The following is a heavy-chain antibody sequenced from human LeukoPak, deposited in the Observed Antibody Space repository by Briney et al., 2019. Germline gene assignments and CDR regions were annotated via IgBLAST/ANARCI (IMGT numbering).Heavy chain of an antibody. J-gene: IGHJ4*02. CDR2: ISSSGSTI. V-gene: IGHV3-48*03. D-gene: IGHD3-16*02. CDR3: AREGSHYVWGSYRYFDY. Sequence: PGGSLRLSCAASGFTFSSYEMNWVRQAPGKGLEWVSYISSSGSTIYYADSVKGRFTISRDNAKNSLYLQMNSLGAEDTAVYYCAREGSHYVWGSYRYFDYWGQGTLVTVSS. CDR1: GFTFSSYE.